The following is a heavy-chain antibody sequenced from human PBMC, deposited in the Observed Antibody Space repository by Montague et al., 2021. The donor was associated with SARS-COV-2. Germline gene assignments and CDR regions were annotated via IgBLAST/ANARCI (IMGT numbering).Heavy chain of an antibody. CDR3: ARGGGYSYGGIDY. V-gene: IGHV4-34*01. Sequence: SETLSLTCAVYGGSFSGYYWSWIRQPPGKGLEWIGEINHSGSTNXNPSLKSRVTISVDTSKNQFSLKLSSVTAADTAVYYCARGGGYSYGGIDYWGQGTLDTVSS. D-gene: IGHD5-18*01. CDR2: INHSGST. J-gene: IGHJ4*02. CDR1: GGSFSGYY.